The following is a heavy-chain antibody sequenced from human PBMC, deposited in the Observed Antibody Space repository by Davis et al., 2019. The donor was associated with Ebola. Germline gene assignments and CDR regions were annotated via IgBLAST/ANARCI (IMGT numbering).Heavy chain of an antibody. Sequence: PGGSLRLSCTVSGDSIGTYYWSWIRQPPGKGLEWVSVIYSGGSTYYADSVKGRFTISRDNSKNTLYLQMNSLRAEDTAVYYCAAPYCSSTSCLRSYYYYGMDVWGKGTTVTVSS. CDR3: AAPYCSSTSCLRSYYYYGMDV. CDR1: GDSIGTYY. J-gene: IGHJ6*04. CDR2: IYSGGST. D-gene: IGHD2-2*01. V-gene: IGHV3-53*01.